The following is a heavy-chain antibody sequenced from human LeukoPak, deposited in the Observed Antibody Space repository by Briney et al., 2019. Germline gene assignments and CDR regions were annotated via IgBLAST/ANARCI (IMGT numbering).Heavy chain of an antibody. CDR2: INHSGST. CDR3: ARRGPMGAAAGTGYFQH. D-gene: IGHD6-13*01. Sequence: SSETLSLTCAVYGGSFSGYYWSWIRQPPGKGLEWIGEINHSGSTNYNPSLKSRVTISVDTSKNQFYLNLRSVTAADTAVYYCARRGPMGAAAGTGYFQHWGQGTLDSVSS. V-gene: IGHV4-34*01. J-gene: IGHJ1*01. CDR1: GGSFSGYY.